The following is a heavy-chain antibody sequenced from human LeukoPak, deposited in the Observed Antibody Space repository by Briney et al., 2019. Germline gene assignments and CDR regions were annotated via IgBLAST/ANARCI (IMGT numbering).Heavy chain of an antibody. CDR3: ARWLTT. Sequence: PSQTLSLTCVISGVSVSNNSASWNWIRQSPSRGLEWLGRTYYRSRWYKDYAVSVKSRITINPDTSKNQFSLQLNSVTPEDTAVYYCARWLTTWGQGTLVTVSS. CDR2: TYYRSRWYK. CDR1: GVSVSNNSAS. D-gene: IGHD3-9*01. V-gene: IGHV6-1*01. J-gene: IGHJ5*02.